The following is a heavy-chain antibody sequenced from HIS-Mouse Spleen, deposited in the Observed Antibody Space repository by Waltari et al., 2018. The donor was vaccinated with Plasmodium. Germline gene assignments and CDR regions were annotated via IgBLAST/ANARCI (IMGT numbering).Heavy chain of an antibody. CDR3: ARGSAGDAFDI. Sequence: QVQLVQSGAEVKKPGASVKVSCKASGYPFTSYGISWVGQAPGQGTGWMGWISQYNGNTNFAQKLQGRVTMTTETSTSTAYMDLRSLRSDDTAVYYCARGSAGDAFDIWGQGTMVTVSS. CDR1: GYPFTSYG. J-gene: IGHJ3*02. V-gene: IGHV1-18*01. CDR2: ISQYNGNT. D-gene: IGHD6-19*01.